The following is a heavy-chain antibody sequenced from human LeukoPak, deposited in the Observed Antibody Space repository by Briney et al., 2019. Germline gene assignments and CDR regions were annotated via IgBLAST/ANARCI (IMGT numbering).Heavy chain of an antibody. Sequence: GGSLRLSCAASRVTFSTYGMHWVRQAPGKGLEWVAVISYDGSKKHYADSVKGRFTISRDTSKNTLFLQMNSMRPGDTAVYYCARDTYYDSRGYFRELYYYHGMDVWGQGTAVTVSS. CDR1: RVTFSTYG. V-gene: IGHV3-30*03. J-gene: IGHJ6*02. CDR3: ARDTYYDSRGYFRELYYYHGMDV. D-gene: IGHD3-22*01. CDR2: ISYDGSKK.